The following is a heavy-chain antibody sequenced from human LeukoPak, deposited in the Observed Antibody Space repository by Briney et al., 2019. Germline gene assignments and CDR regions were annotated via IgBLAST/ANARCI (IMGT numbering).Heavy chain of an antibody. J-gene: IGHJ4*02. CDR1: GYTFTSYY. CDR2: INPSGGST. D-gene: IGHD3-22*01. V-gene: IGHV1-46*03. Sequence: ASVKVSCKASGYTFTSYYMHWVRQAPGQGLEWMGIINPSGGSTSYAQKFQGRVTMTRNTSTSTVYMELSSLRSEDTAVYYCARDDSSGYRPFYWGQGTLATVSS. CDR3: ARDDSSGYRPFY.